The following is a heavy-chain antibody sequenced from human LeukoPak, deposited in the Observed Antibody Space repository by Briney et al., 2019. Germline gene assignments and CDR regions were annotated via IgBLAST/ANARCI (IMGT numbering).Heavy chain of an antibody. CDR2: INPNSGGT. J-gene: IGHJ4*02. V-gene: IGHV1-2*06. CDR1: GYTFTGYY. D-gene: IGHD5-18*01. CDR3: AVDTAMGLYFDY. Sequence: GASVKVSCKASGYTFTGYYMHWVRQAPGQGLEWMGRINPNSGGTNYAQKFQGRVTMTRDTSISTAYMELSRLRSDDMAVYYCAVDTAMGLYFDYWGQGTLVTVSS.